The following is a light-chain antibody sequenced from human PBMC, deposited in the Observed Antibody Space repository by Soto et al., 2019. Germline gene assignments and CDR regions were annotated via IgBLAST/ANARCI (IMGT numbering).Light chain of an antibody. Sequence: DIQMTQSPSSLSASVGDRVTITCRASQSISSYFNWYQQKPGKAPKLLIYAASSLQSGVPSRLSGSGSGTDFTLTISSLQPEDYATYYCQQSYSTTALTFGGGTKVEIK. CDR1: QSISSY. J-gene: IGKJ4*01. CDR2: AAS. V-gene: IGKV1-39*01. CDR3: QQSYSTTALT.